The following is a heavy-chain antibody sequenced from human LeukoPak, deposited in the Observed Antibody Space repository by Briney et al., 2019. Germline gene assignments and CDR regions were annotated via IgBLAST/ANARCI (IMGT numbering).Heavy chain of an antibody. D-gene: IGHD1-26*01. CDR2: IYYSGST. V-gene: IGHV4-59*08. CDR1: GGSISSYY. J-gene: IGHJ4*02. CDR3: ATSTSGGSYSIDY. Sequence: SETLSLTCTVSGGSISSYYWSWIRQPPGKGLEWIGYIYYSGSTNYNPSLKSRVTISVDTSKNQFSLKLSSVTAADTAVYYCATSTSGGSYSIDYWGQGTLDTVSS.